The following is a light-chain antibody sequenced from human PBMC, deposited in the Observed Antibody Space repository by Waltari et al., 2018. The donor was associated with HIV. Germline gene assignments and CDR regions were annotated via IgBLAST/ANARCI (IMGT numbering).Light chain of an antibody. Sequence: QSVLTPPPSVSAAPGQKVAISCSGSSSAIGNNYVSWYQHLPGTAPNHLLSENKKLPSGIPDRFSGSKSGTSATRGITGLQTGDEANYYCGTWDTSLSAGVFGGGTKLTVL. V-gene: IGLV1-51*01. CDR3: GTWDTSLSAGV. CDR2: ENK. CDR1: SSAIGNNY. J-gene: IGLJ3*02.